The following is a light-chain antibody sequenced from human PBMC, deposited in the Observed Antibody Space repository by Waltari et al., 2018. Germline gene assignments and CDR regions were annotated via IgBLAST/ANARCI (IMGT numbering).Light chain of an antibody. J-gene: IGKJ4*01. CDR3: LQHNSYPLT. CDR1: QGISNY. CDR2: TAS. Sequence: DIQMTQSPSAMSASVGDRVTITCRASQGISNYLAWFQQKAGKVPKRLIYTASSLQSGVPSRVSGSGSGTEFTLTISSLQPEDFATDYCLQHNSYPLTFGGGTKVEIK. V-gene: IGKV1-17*03.